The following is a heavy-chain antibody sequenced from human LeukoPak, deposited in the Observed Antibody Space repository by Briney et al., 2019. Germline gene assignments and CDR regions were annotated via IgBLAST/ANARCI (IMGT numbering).Heavy chain of an antibody. D-gene: IGHD6-19*01. CDR2: INSDGSST. J-gene: IGHJ4*02. Sequence: GGSLRLSCAASGFTFSSYWMHWVRQAPGKGLVWVSRINSDGSSTSYADSVKGRFTISRDNSKNTLYLQMNSLRAEDTAVYYCAKESGYSSGWYSGYYFDYWGQGTLVTVSS. V-gene: IGHV3-74*01. CDR1: GFTFSSYW. CDR3: AKESGYSSGWYSGYYFDY.